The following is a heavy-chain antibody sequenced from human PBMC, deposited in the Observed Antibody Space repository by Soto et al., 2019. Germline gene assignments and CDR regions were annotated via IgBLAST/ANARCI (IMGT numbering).Heavy chain of an antibody. Sequence: GGSLRLSCAASGFTFSSYAMHWVRQAPGKGLEWVAVISYDGSNKYYADSVKGRFTISRDNSKNTLYLQMNSLRAEDTAVYYCAGDDAGYDFSLVPQYYYGMDVWGQGTTVTVSS. CDR2: ISYDGSNK. V-gene: IGHV3-30-3*01. D-gene: IGHD3-3*01. CDR1: GFTFSSYA. J-gene: IGHJ6*02. CDR3: AGDDAGYDFSLVPQYYYGMDV.